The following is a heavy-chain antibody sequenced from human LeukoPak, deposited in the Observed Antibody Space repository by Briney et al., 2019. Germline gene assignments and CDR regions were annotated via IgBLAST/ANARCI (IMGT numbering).Heavy chain of an antibody. V-gene: IGHV3-74*01. CDR2: INSDGSGT. Sequence: GGSLRLSCAASGLTFRNYWMHWVREAPGKGLVWVSQINSDGSGTSYADSVKGRFTIARDNAKNTLYLQMNSLRVEDTDVYYCARDLFGRMDGWGKGTTVTVSP. J-gene: IGHJ6*04. D-gene: IGHD3/OR15-3a*01. CDR3: ARDLFGRMDG. CDR1: GLTFRNYW.